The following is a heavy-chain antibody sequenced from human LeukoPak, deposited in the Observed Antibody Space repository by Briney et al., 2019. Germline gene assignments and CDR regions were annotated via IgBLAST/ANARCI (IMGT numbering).Heavy chain of an antibody. V-gene: IGHV1-2*02. Sequence: ASVKVSCTASGYTFTGYYMHWVRQAPGQGLEWMGWINHNSGGTNYAQKFQGRVTMTRDTSISTAYMELSRLRSDDTAVYYCARDHGRPIFGVIIGNTLTDMDVWGKGTTVTVCS. CDR2: INHNSGGT. D-gene: IGHD3-3*01. CDR1: GYTFTGYY. CDR3: ARDHGRPIFGVIIGNTLTDMDV. J-gene: IGHJ6*03.